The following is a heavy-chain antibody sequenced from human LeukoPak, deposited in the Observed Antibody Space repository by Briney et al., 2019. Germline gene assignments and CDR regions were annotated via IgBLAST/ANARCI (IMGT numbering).Heavy chain of an antibody. CDR3: ARDLAVLLWFGELLQDWFDP. Sequence: GASVKVSCKASGYTFTSYGISWVRQAPEQGLEWMGWISAYNGNTNYAQKLQGRVTMTTDTSTSTAYMELRSLRSDDTAVYYCARDLAVLLWFGELLQDWFDPWGQGTLVTVSS. J-gene: IGHJ5*02. CDR2: ISAYNGNT. V-gene: IGHV1-18*01. CDR1: GYTFTSYG. D-gene: IGHD3-10*01.